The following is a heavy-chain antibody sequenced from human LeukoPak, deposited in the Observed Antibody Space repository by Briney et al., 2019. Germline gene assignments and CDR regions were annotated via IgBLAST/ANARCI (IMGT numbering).Heavy chain of an antibody. CDR3: AKAQEGGWNAFDI. J-gene: IGHJ3*02. CDR2: ISGYDGNT. Sequence: ASVTVSCKASGYTFIHYGISWVRQAPGQGLEWMGWISGYDGNTNYAQKLQGRVTITTDTSTSTAYMELRSLRSDDTAVYYCAKAQEGGWNAFDIWGQGTVVTVSS. CDR1: GYTFIHYG. V-gene: IGHV1-18*01. D-gene: IGHD3-16*01.